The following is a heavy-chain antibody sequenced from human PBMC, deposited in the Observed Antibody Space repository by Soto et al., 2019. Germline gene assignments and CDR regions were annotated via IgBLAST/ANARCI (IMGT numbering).Heavy chain of an antibody. CDR1: GGSISSSSYY. CDR3: ARRPDDILTGPGPFDY. Sequence: TSETLSLTCTVSGGSISSSSYYWGWIRQPPGKGLEWIGSIYYSGSTYYNPSLKSRVTISVDTSKNQFSLKLSSVTAADTAVYYCARRPDDILTGPGPFDYWGQGTLVTVSS. J-gene: IGHJ4*02. V-gene: IGHV4-39*01. CDR2: IYYSGST. D-gene: IGHD3-9*01.